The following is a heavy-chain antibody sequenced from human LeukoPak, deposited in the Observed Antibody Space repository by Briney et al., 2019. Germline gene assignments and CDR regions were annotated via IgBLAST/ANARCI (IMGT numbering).Heavy chain of an antibody. CDR2: IYSGGTT. D-gene: IGHD6-13*01. J-gene: IGHJ5*02. CDR1: GFTVSSNY. Sequence: GGSLRLSCAASGFTVSSNYMSWVRQAPGKGLEWVSVIYSGGTTYYADSVKGRFTISRDDSKNTLYLQMNSLRAEDTAIYYCAKRPGKAAAGPFDPWGQGTLVTVSS. V-gene: IGHV3-53*01. CDR3: AKRPGKAAAGPFDP.